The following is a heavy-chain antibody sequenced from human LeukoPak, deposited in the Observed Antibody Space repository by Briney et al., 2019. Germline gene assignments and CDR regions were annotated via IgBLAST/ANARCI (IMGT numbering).Heavy chain of an antibody. V-gene: IGHV4-59*01. CDR1: GGSFSGYS. D-gene: IGHD4-17*01. J-gene: IGHJ4*02. Sequence: SETLSLTCAVYGGSFSGYSWSWIRQPPGKRLEWIGYVYYSGTTNYNPSLRSRVTISVDTSKNQFSLKLNSVTAADTAVYYCAREEYGDYVGYWGQGTLVTVAS. CDR3: AREEYGDYVGY. CDR2: VYYSGTT.